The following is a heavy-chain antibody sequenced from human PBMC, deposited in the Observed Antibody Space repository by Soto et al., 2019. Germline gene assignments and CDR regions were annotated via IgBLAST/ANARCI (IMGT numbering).Heavy chain of an antibody. D-gene: IGHD2-21*02. CDR2: INHSGST. J-gene: IGHJ5*02. V-gene: IGHV4-34*01. Sequence: QVHLQQWGAGLLKPSETLSLTCAVYGGSFSGYYWSWIRQPPGKGLEWIGEINHSGSTNYNPSLKSRVTISVDTSKNPFSLKLSSVTAADKAVYYCARGERYCGGDCYSRPGFDPWGQGTLVTVSS. CDR3: ARGERYCGGDCYSRPGFDP. CDR1: GGSFSGYY.